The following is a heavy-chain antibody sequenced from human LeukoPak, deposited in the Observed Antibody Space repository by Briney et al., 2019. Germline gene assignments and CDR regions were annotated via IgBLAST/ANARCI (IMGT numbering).Heavy chain of an antibody. V-gene: IGHV3-23*01. CDR3: ARDTRGYSYAYYFDY. CDR2: ISGSGDAT. Sequence: PGGSLRLSCAVSGFIFDSYAMSWVRQAPGKGLEWVSLISGSGDATKYADSVKGRFTISRDNSKNTLYLQMNSLRAEDTAVYYCARDTRGYSYAYYFDYWSQGTLVTVSS. J-gene: IGHJ4*02. CDR1: GFIFDSYA. D-gene: IGHD5-18*01.